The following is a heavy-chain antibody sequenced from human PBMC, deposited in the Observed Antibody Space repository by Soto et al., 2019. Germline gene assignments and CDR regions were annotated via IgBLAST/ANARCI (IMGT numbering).Heavy chain of an antibody. D-gene: IGHD1-26*01. J-gene: IGHJ4*02. CDR3: ARGLGLYYFDY. CDR2: INPSGGST. Sequence: ASVKVSCKASGYTFTSYPMHWVRQAPGQGLEWMGIINPSGGSTSYAQKFQGRVTMTRDTSTSTAYMELSSLRSEDTAVYYCARGLGLYYFDYWGQGTLVTVSS. CDR1: GYTFTSYP. V-gene: IGHV1-46*01.